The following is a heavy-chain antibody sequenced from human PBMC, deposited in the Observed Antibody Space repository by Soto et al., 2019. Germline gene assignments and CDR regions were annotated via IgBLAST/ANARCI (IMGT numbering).Heavy chain of an antibody. CDR1: GFTFSSYS. J-gene: IGHJ4*02. CDR2: ISSSSSYI. D-gene: IGHD1-26*01. Sequence: GGSLRLSCAASGFTFSSYSMNWVRQAPGKGLEWVSSISSSSSYIYYADSVKGRFTISRDNAKNSLYLQMNSLRAEDTAVYYCARDSAGGSYHTDYWGQGTLVTVSS. V-gene: IGHV3-21*01. CDR3: ARDSAGGSYHTDY.